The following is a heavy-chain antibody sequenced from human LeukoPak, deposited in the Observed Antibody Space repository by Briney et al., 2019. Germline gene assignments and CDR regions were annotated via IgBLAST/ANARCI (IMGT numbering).Heavy chain of an antibody. Sequence: GESLKISRKGSGYSFTSYWIGRVRQMPGKGLGWMGIIYPGDSDTRYSPSFQGQVTISADKSISTAYLQWSSLKASDTAMYYCARFTLPAAIHDYWGQGTLVTVSS. CDR2: IYPGDSDT. D-gene: IGHD2-2*02. CDR3: ARFTLPAAIHDY. V-gene: IGHV5-51*01. CDR1: GYSFTSYW. J-gene: IGHJ4*02.